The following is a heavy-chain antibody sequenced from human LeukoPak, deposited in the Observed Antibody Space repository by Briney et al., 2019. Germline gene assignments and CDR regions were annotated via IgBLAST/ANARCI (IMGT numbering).Heavy chain of an antibody. D-gene: IGHD6-19*01. CDR2: ISSTSSLI. CDR1: GFTFSSFN. J-gene: IGHJ4*02. V-gene: IGHV3-21*01. Sequence: TGGSLRLSCAASGFTFSSFNMNWVRQAPGKGLEWVSSISSTSSLIWYADSQKGRFTISRDNAKNSLYLQMDSLRAEDTAVYYCARYNSGWNDYWGQGTLVTVSS. CDR3: ARYNSGWNDY.